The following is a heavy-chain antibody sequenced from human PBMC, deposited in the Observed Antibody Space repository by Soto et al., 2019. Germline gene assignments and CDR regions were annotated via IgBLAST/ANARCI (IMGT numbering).Heavy chain of an antibody. J-gene: IGHJ6*02. CDR3: AKEEYYDSSGYWGYYYYGMDV. CDR1: GFTFSRYG. D-gene: IGHD3-22*01. CDR2: ISYDGSNK. Sequence: GSLRLSCAASGFTFSRYGMHWVRQAPGKGLEWVAVISYDGSNKYYADSVKGRFTISRDKSRNTLYLQMNSLRAEDTAVYYCAKEEYYDSSGYWGYYYYGMDVWGQGTTVTVSS. V-gene: IGHV3-30*18.